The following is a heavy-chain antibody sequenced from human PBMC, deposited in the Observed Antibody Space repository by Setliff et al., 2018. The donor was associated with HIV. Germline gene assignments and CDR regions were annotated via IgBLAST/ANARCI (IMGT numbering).Heavy chain of an antibody. Sequence: PGGSLRLSCAASGFMFNIYEMNWVRQAPGKGLEWVSYISSGSVNIFYADSVKGRFTISRDNAKNSLYPQMNSLRAEDTAIYYCARGSLRGVLALGMDVWGQGTTVTVSS. CDR3: ARGSLRGVLALGMDV. V-gene: IGHV3-48*03. CDR2: ISSGSVNI. D-gene: IGHD3-10*01. J-gene: IGHJ6*02. CDR1: GFMFNIYE.